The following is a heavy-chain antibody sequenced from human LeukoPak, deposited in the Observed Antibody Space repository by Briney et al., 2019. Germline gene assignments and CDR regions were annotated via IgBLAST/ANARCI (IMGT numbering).Heavy chain of an antibody. CDR1: GYTFTGYY. J-gene: IGHJ4*02. V-gene: IGHV1-2*02. Sequence: GASVKVSCKASGYTFTGYYMHWVRQAPGQGLEWMGWINPNSGGTNYAQKFQGRVTMTRDTSISTAYMELSRLRSDDTAVYYCARQVGEQLVETFDYWGQGTLVTASS. D-gene: IGHD6-6*01. CDR3: ARQVGEQLVETFDY. CDR2: INPNSGGT.